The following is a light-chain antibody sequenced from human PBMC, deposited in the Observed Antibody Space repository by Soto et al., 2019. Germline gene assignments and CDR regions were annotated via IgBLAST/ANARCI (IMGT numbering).Light chain of an antibody. V-gene: IGKV1-39*01. CDR2: AAS. J-gene: IGKJ5*01. CDR1: QSISSY. Sequence: DIQMTQSPSSLSASVGDRVTITCRASQSISSYLNWYQQKPGKAPKLLINAASRLQSGFPSRFSGSGSGTDFTLTISSLQTEDFATYYCQQSYSTITFGQGTRLEIK. CDR3: QQSYSTIT.